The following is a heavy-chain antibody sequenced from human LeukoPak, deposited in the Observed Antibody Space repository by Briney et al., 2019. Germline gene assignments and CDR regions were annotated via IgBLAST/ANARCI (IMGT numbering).Heavy chain of an antibody. Sequence: GASVKVSCKASGYTFTGYYMHWVRQAPGQGLEWMGWINPNSGGTNYAQKFQGRATMTRDTSISTAYMELSRLGSDDTAVYYCARSSTRGVRSNDYWGQGTLVTVSS. CDR1: GYTFTGYY. J-gene: IGHJ4*02. V-gene: IGHV1-2*02. CDR2: INPNSGGT. CDR3: ARSSTRGVRSNDY. D-gene: IGHD3-10*01.